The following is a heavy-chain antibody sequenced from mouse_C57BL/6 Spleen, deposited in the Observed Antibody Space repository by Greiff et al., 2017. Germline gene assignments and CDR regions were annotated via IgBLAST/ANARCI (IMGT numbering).Heavy chain of an antibody. V-gene: IGHV1-55*01. J-gene: IGHJ4*01. Sequence: QVQLQQPGAELVKPGASVTMSCKASGYTFTSYWITWVKQRPGQGLEWIGAIYPGSGSTNYNEKFKSKATLTVATSSSTAYMQLSSLTSEDSAVYYSASARSGYDAMDYWGQGTSVTVSS. CDR1: GYTFTSYW. CDR2: IYPGSGST. CDR3: ASARSGYDAMDY. D-gene: IGHD3-2*02.